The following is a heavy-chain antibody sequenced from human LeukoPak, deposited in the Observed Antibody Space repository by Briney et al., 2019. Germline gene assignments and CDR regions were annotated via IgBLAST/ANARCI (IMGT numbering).Heavy chain of an antibody. D-gene: IGHD3-3*01. CDR1: GHTFTDYH. Sequence: ASVKANSKASGHTFTDYHVHSGRHAPGQGHEWRGWINPNSGGTNYAQKIQGRVPMTRDTSISTAYMELRRLRSDDTAVYYCARGPSNFYDFWSGYYDYWGQGNLVTVSS. J-gene: IGHJ4*02. V-gene: IGHV1-2*02. CDR2: INPNSGGT. CDR3: ARGPSNFYDFWSGYYDY.